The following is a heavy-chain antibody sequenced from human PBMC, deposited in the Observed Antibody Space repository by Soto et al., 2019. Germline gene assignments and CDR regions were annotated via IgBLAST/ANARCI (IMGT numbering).Heavy chain of an antibody. D-gene: IGHD2-15*01. CDR1: GYTLNNFA. Sequence: QVQPVQSGAEVKKPGASVKVSCRASGYTLNNFAIHWVRQAPGQRLEWMGWINPGKDNTKYSQRFQGRVTLTWDTSASTAYMELSSLRTEDTAVYYCAQDLDSPFDSWGQGTLVTVSS. CDR3: AQDLDSPFDS. CDR2: INPGKDNT. J-gene: IGHJ4*02. V-gene: IGHV1-3*01.